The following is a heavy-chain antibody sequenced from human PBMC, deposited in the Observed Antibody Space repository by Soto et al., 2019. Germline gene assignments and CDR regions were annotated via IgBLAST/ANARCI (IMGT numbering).Heavy chain of an antibody. D-gene: IGHD3-10*01. CDR2: IYSGGST. J-gene: IGHJ6*03. CDR3: ARLLGSYYYYYYYMDV. CDR1: GFTVSSNY. V-gene: IGHV3-66*04. Sequence: EVQLVESGGGLVQPGGSLRLSCAASGFTVSSNYMSWVRQAPGKGLEWVSVIYSGGSTYYADSVKGRFTISRDNSKNTLYPQMNSLRAEDTAVYYCARLLGSYYYYYYYMDVWGKGTTVTVSS.